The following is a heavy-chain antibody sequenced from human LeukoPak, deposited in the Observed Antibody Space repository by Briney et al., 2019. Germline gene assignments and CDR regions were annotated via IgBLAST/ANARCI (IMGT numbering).Heavy chain of an antibody. CDR1: GYSISSGYY. CDR2: VYHSGST. V-gene: IGHV4-38-2*02. Sequence: PSETLSLTCTVSGYSISSGYYWGWIRQPPGKGLEWIGSVYHSGSTYYNPSLKSRVTISVDTSKNQFSLKLSSVTAADTAVYYCARASAPYISSWSPWGQGTLVTVSS. CDR3: ARASAPYISSWSP. D-gene: IGHD6-13*01. J-gene: IGHJ5*02.